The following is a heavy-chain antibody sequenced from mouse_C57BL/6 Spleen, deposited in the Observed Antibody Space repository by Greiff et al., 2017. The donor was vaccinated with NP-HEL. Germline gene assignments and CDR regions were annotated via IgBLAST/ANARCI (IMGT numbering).Heavy chain of an antibody. D-gene: IGHD1-1*01. V-gene: IGHV1-55*01. Sequence: QVQLQQPGAELVKPGASVKMSCKASGYTFTSYWVTWVKQRPGQGLEWIGDIYPGSGSTNYNEKFKSKATLTVDTSSSTAYMQLSSLTSEDSAVYYCARSGNGSSYGYWGQGTTLTVSS. CDR1: GYTFTSYW. J-gene: IGHJ2*01. CDR2: IYPGSGST. CDR3: ARSGNGSSYGY.